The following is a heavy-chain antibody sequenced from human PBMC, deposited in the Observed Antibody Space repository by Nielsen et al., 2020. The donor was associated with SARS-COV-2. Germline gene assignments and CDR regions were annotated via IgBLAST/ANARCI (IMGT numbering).Heavy chain of an antibody. CDR1: GFTFSSYE. J-gene: IGHJ3*02. Sequence: GSLKISCAASGFTFSSYEMNWVRQAPGKGLEWVSYISSSGSTIYYADSVKGRFTISRDNAKNSLYLQMNSLRAEDTAVYYCARELWDDAFDIWGQGTMVTVSS. CDR2: ISSSGSTI. CDR3: ARELWDDAFDI. D-gene: IGHD3-16*01. V-gene: IGHV3-48*03.